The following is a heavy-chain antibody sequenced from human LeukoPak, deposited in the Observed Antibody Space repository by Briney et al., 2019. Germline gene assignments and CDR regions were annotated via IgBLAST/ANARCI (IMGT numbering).Heavy chain of an antibody. CDR1: GGSISSYY. J-gene: IGHJ4*02. D-gene: IGHD3-22*01. V-gene: IGHV4-4*07. CDR2: IYTSGST. Sequence: SETLSLTCSVSGGSISSYYWSWMRQPAGKGLEGIGRIYTSGSTNYNPSLKSRVTMSVDTSKSQFSLKLSSVTAADTAVYYCARAGDSSGYEYYFDYWGQGTLVTVSS. CDR3: ARAGDSSGYEYYFDY.